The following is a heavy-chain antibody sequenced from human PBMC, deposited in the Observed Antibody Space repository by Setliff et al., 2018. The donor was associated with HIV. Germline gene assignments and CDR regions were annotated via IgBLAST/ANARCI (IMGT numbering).Heavy chain of an antibody. D-gene: IGHD2-15*01. CDR2: IYYSGMT. V-gene: IGHV4-59*12. CDR3: ARGGLGVVGAIDY. J-gene: IGHJ4*02. Sequence: SETLSLTCTVSGGSISSYDWGWIRQPPGKGLEWIGDIYYSGMTNYNPSLQSRVTISLDTSKNQFSLNLSSVTAADTAVYYCARGGLGVVGAIDYWSQGTLVTVSS. CDR1: GGSISSYD.